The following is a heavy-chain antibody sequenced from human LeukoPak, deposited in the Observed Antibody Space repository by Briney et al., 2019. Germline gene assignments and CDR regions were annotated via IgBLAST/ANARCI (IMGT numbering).Heavy chain of an antibody. CDR1: GGSISSYY. D-gene: IGHD3-22*01. CDR2: IYYNGST. J-gene: IGHJ3*02. CDR3: ARGGLLIGGAFDI. V-gene: IGHV4-39*07. Sequence: PSETLSLTCTVSGGSISSYYWGWIRQPPGKGLEWIGSIYYNGSTYYNPSLKSRVTISVDTSKNQFSLKLSSVTAADTAVYYCARGGLLIGGAFDIWGQGTMVTVSS.